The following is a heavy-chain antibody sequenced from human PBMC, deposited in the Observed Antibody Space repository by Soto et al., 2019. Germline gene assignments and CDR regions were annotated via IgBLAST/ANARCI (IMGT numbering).Heavy chain of an antibody. Sequence: EVQLVESGGGLVQPGGSLRLSCAASGFTFSTYWMTWVRQAPGRGLEWVANINEDGSVQGYVDSVKGRFTISRDNARNSLNLQMNSLRAEDTAVYYCARDIPEGACYHDYWGQGTLVTVSS. V-gene: IGHV3-7*01. D-gene: IGHD1-26*01. CDR2: INEDGSVQ. J-gene: IGHJ4*02. CDR1: GFTFSTYW. CDR3: ARDIPEGACYHDY.